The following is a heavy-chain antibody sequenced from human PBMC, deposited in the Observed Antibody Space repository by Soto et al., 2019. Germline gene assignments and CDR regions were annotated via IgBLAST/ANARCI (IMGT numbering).Heavy chain of an antibody. CDR2: ISSSGSTI. CDR1: GFTFSDYY. J-gene: IGHJ4*02. Sequence: TGGSLRLSCAASGFTFSDYYMSWIRQAPGKGLEWVSYISSSGSTIYYADSVKGRFTISRDNAKNSLDLQMNSLRAGDTAVYYCARPYSGVYPDYFDYWGQGTLVTVSS. D-gene: IGHD4-17*01. V-gene: IGHV3-11*01. CDR3: ARPYSGVYPDYFDY.